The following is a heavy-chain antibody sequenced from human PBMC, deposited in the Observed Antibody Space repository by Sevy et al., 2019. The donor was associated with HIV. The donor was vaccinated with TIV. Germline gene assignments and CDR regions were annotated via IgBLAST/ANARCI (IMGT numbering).Heavy chain of an antibody. Sequence: GGSLRLSFAASGFTFSSYAMHWVRQAPGKGLEWVAVISYDGSNKYYADSVKGRFTISRDNSKNTLYLQMNSLRAEDTAVYYCARVPSPGGSYYTDYWGQGTLVTVSS. CDR3: ARVPSPGGSYYTDY. CDR1: GFTFSSYA. CDR2: ISYDGSNK. V-gene: IGHV3-30-3*01. J-gene: IGHJ4*02. D-gene: IGHD1-26*01.